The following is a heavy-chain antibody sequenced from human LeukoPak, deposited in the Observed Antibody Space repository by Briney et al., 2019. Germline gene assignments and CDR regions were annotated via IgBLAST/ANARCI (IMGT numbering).Heavy chain of an antibody. J-gene: IGHJ5*02. CDR1: PGSISNYY. Sequence: SETLPLTCTVSPGSISNYYWSWIRQSPVKGLEWIGFIYYSGSTNYNPSLKSRVTISVDTSKNQFSLKLSSVTAADTAVYYCARARRWNAAVEGWWFDPWGQGTLVTVSS. D-gene: IGHD1-1*01. V-gene: IGHV4-59*01. CDR3: ARARRWNAAVEGWWFDP. CDR2: IYYSGST.